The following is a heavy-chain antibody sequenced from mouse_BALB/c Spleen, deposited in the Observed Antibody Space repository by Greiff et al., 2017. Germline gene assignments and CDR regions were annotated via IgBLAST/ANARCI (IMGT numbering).Heavy chain of an antibody. Sequence: EVQLVESGGGLVQPGGSRKLSCAASGFTFSSFGMHWVRQAPEKGLEWVAYISSGSSTIYYADTVKGRFTISRDNPKNTLFLQMTSLRSEDTAMYYCARCITTVVATDWYFDVWGEGTTVTVSS. D-gene: IGHD1-1*01. CDR2: ISSGSSTI. J-gene: IGHJ1*01. CDR1: GFTFSSFG. CDR3: ARCITTVVATDWYFDV. V-gene: IGHV5-17*02.